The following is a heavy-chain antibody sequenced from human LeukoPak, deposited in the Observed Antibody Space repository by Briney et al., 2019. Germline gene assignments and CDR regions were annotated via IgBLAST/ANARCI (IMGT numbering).Heavy chain of an antibody. CDR1: AFRFSNSW. V-gene: IGHV3-7*01. J-gene: IGHJ4*02. CDR2: IDQDGREK. CDR3: ARERRGSSDYDGKESFDY. D-gene: IGHD6-25*01. Sequence: GESLKISCVGSAFRFSNSWMSWVRHVPGKGLEWVANIDQDGREKNYVDSVKGRFTISRDNGQSSLYLEMHSLRAEDTAVYYCARERRGSSDYDGKESFDYWGQGTLVTISS.